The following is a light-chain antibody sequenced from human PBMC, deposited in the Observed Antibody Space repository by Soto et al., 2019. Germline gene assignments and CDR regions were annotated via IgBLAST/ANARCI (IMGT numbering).Light chain of an antibody. CDR2: GAS. J-gene: IGKJ5*01. CDR1: QSVGTN. Sequence: EVVLTQSPATLSVSPGERITLSCRASQSVGTNLAWYQQKPGQAPRLLIYGASTRATGIPARFSGSGSGTQFTLTISSLQSEDFAVYYCQHSNNWSSFGQGTRLEIK. CDR3: QHSNNWSS. V-gene: IGKV3D-15*01.